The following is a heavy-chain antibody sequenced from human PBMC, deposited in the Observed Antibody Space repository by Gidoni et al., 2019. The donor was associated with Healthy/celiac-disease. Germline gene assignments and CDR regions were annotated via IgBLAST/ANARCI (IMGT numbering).Heavy chain of an antibody. Sequence: VQLVESGGGVVQPGRSLRLSCAASGFTFSSYGMHWVRQAPGKGLEWVAVIWYDGSNKYYADSVKGRFTISRDNSKNTLYLQMNSLRAEDTAVYYCARPPVGYYYDSSGYFDYWGQGTLVTVSS. V-gene: IGHV3-33*01. J-gene: IGHJ4*02. CDR1: GFTFSSYG. CDR2: IWYDGSNK. D-gene: IGHD3-22*01. CDR3: ARPPVGYYYDSSGYFDY.